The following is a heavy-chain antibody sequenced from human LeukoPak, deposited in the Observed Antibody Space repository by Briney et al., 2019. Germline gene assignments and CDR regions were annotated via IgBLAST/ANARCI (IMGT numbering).Heavy chain of an antibody. CDR2: ISYDGSNK. CDR3: AKEQTPYGSGSYLYYFDY. D-gene: IGHD3-10*01. CDR1: GFTLSGYN. V-gene: IGHV3-30*18. Sequence: PGGSLRLSCAASGFTLSGYNMHWVRQAPGKGLEWVAVISYDGSNKYYADSVKGRFTISRDNSKNTLYLQMNSLRAEDTAVYYCAKEQTPYGSGSYLYYFDYWGQGTLVTVSS. J-gene: IGHJ4*02.